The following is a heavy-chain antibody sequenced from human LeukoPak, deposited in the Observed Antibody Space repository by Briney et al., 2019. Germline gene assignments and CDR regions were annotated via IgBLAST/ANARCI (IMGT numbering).Heavy chain of an antibody. Sequence: GASVKVSCKASGYTFTSYAMHWVRQAPGQRLEWMGWINAGNGNTKYSQKFQGRVTITRDTSASTAYMELSSLRSEDTAVYYCARPGRQFQEKSEFDYWGQGTLVTVSS. D-gene: IGHD5-24*01. CDR3: ARPGRQFQEKSEFDY. CDR2: INAGNGNT. J-gene: IGHJ4*02. CDR1: GYTFTSYA. V-gene: IGHV1-3*01.